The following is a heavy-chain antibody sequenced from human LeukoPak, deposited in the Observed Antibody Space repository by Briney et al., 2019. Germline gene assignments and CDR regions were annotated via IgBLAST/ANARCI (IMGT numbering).Heavy chain of an antibody. Sequence: PGGSLRLSCAASGSTFSIAWMNWVRQTPGKGLEWVSAISGRGDRTYYADPAKGRFTISRDNSKNTMYLQMYSLRAEDTAAYYCAKEGYSGSTFVENWGQGTLVTVSS. CDR3: AKEGYSGSTFVEN. J-gene: IGHJ4*02. V-gene: IGHV3-23*01. D-gene: IGHD5-12*01. CDR2: ISGRGDRT. CDR1: GSTFSIAW.